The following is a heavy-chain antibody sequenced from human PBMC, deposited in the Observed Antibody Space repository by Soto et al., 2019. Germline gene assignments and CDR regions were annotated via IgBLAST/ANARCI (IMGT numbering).Heavy chain of an antibody. J-gene: IGHJ6*02. CDR3: ARAHYGDYGYGMDV. CDR1: GGSVSSGSYY. Sequence: PSETLSLTCTVSGGSVSSGSYYWSWFRQPPGKGLEWIGEVYRTGSTNYNPSLESRLTISVDKSKNQFSLKLTSVTAADTAVYYCARAHYGDYGYGMDVWGQGTTVTVSS. D-gene: IGHD4-17*01. CDR2: VYRTGST. V-gene: IGHV4-61*01.